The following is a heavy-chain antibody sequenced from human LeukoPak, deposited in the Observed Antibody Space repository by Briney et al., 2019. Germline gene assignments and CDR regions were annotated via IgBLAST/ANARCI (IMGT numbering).Heavy chain of an antibody. Sequence: GGSLRLSCAASGFTFSSYWMSWVRQAPGKGLEWVANIKQDGSEKYYVDSAKGRFTISRGNAKNSLYLQMNSLRAEDTAVYYCARGPGYSSGWYYYFDYWGQGTLVTVSS. CDR3: ARGPGYSSGWYYYFDY. J-gene: IGHJ4*02. D-gene: IGHD6-19*01. V-gene: IGHV3-7*01. CDR1: GFTFSSYW. CDR2: IKQDGSEK.